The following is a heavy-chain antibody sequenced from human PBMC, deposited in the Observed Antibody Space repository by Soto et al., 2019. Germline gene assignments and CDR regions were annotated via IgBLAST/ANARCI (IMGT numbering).Heavy chain of an antibody. Sequence: QVQLQESGPGLVKPSETLSLTCTVSGGSIRNYYWSWIRQPPGKGLEWIGFIYYSGNTNYNPSLKSRVTISVDTSKNQVSLKMTSVTAADTAVYYCAVTTATEYFHYWGQGTLVTVSS. J-gene: IGHJ1*01. CDR2: IYYSGNT. V-gene: IGHV4-59*01. CDR1: GGSIRNYY. D-gene: IGHD1-1*01. CDR3: AVTTATEYFHY.